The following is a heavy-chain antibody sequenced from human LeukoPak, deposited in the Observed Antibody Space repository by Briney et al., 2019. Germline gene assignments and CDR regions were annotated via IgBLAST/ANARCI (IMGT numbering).Heavy chain of an antibody. CDR3: ARYYGSGAFDI. V-gene: IGHV3-48*04. Sequence: GGSLRLSCAASGFTFSSYAMKWVRQAPGKGLEWVSYISSSSGTIYYADSVKGRFTISRDNAKNSLYLQMNSLRAEDTAVYYCARYYGSGAFDIWGQGTMVTVSS. CDR2: ISSSSGTI. D-gene: IGHD3-10*01. CDR1: GFTFSSYA. J-gene: IGHJ3*02.